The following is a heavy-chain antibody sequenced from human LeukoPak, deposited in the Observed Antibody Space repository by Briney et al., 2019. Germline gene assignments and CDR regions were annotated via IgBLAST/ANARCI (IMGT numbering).Heavy chain of an antibody. CDR3: ARDLTFDI. J-gene: IGHJ3*02. D-gene: IGHD3-9*01. CDR1: GFTFTNYW. Sequence: GGSLRLSCAASGFTFTNYWMSWVRQAPGKGLEWVANIKEDGNRIYYVDSVKGRFTISRENAKNSLYLQMNSLRAEDTAVYYCARDLTFDIWGQGTMVTVSS. V-gene: IGHV3-7*01. CDR2: IKEDGNRI.